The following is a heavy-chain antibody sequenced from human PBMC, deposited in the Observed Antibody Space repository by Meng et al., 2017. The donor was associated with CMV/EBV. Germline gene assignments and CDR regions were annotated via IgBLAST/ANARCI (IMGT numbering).Heavy chain of an antibody. CDR1: GDSVSSNSAA. J-gene: IGHJ4*02. CDR2: TYYRSKWYN. Sequence: SETLSLTCAIFGDSVSSNSAAWNWIRQSPSRGLEWLGRTYYRSKWYNDYAVSVKSRITINPDTSKNQFSLQLNSVTPEDTAVYYCAREAPIGITIFGVVINPLDYWGQGTLVTVSS. CDR3: AREAPIGITIFGVVINPLDY. V-gene: IGHV6-1*01. D-gene: IGHD3-3*01.